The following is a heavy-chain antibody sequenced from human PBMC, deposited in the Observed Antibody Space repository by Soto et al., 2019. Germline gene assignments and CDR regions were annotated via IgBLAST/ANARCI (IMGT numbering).Heavy chain of an antibody. CDR3: ATRTDHGAFGYYYYYMDV. D-gene: IGHD1-26*01. CDR1: GGSISSSSYY. Sequence: SETLSLTCTVSGGSISSSSYYWGWIRQPPGKGLEWIGSIYYSGSTYYNPSLKSRVTISVDTSKNQFSLKLSSVTAADTAVYYCATRTDHGAFGYYYYYMDVWGKGTTVTVSS. CDR2: IYYSGST. J-gene: IGHJ6*03. V-gene: IGHV4-39*01.